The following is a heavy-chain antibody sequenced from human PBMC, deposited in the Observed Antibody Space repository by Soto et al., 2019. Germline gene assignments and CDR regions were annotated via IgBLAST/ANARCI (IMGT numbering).Heavy chain of an antibody. CDR1: GFTFTNYW. CDR3: ARGGLSNSGTYSKDS. J-gene: IGHJ4*02. D-gene: IGHD3-10*01. Sequence: EVQLVESGGGLVQPGGSLRLSCAASGFTFTNYWMHWVRQGPGKGLVWVSRIKTDGSSTNYADSVKGRFTISRDNAKNTLDLEMNSLTAEDTAVYYCARGGLSNSGTYSKDSWGQGTLVTVSS. CDR2: IKTDGSST. V-gene: IGHV3-74*01.